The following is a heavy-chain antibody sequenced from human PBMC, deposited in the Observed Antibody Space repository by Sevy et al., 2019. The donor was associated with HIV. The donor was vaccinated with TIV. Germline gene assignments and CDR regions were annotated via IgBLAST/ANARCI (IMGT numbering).Heavy chain of an antibody. J-gene: IGHJ3*02. Sequence: GGSLRLSCAASGFTFSIIYMNWVRQSPGKGLEWVGRMKSKTDGGTTDYAATVKDRFTMSRDDSKNTLYLQMNSLKADDTAVYYCTTVGFPNWGSEAFGNWGQGTMVTVSS. D-gene: IGHD3-10*01. CDR2: MKSKTDGGTT. V-gene: IGHV3-15*01. CDR1: GFTFSIIY. CDR3: TTVGFPNWGSEAFGN.